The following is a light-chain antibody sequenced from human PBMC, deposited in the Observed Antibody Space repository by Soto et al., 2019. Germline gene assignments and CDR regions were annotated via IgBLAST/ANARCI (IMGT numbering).Light chain of an antibody. CDR1: QGIRND. J-gene: IGKJ1*01. CDR2: AAS. Sequence: AIQMTQSPSSLSASVGDRVTITCRASQGIRNDLGWYQQKPGKAPKLLIYAASSLQSGVTSRFSGSGSGTDFTLTICSLQPEDFATYYCLQDYNYPWTFGQGTKVEIK. V-gene: IGKV1-6*01. CDR3: LQDYNYPWT.